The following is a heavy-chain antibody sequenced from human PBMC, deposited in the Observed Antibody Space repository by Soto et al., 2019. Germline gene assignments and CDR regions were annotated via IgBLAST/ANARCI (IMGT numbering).Heavy chain of an antibody. Sequence: PGGSLRLSCAASGFTFSSYGMHWVRQAPGKGLEWVAVISYDGSNKYYADSVKGRFTISRDNSKNTLYLQMNSLRAEDTAVYYCAKSPSKYSGSYYISTAFDIWGQGTMVTVS. D-gene: IGHD1-26*01. CDR2: ISYDGSNK. J-gene: IGHJ3*02. V-gene: IGHV3-30*18. CDR3: AKSPSKYSGSYYISTAFDI. CDR1: GFTFSSYG.